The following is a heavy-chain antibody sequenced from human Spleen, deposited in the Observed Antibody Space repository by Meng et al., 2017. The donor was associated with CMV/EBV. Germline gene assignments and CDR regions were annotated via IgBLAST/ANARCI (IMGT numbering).Heavy chain of an antibody. J-gene: IGHJ4*02. CDR2: ITSSSSYI. D-gene: IGHD1-20*01. Sequence: GGSLRLSCAASGFTFSSYSMNWVRQAPGKGLEWVSSITSSSSYIYYADSVKGRFTISRDNAKNSLYLQMNSLRAEDTAVYYCARLGVVITDFGWGQGTLVTVS. CDR1: GFTFSSYS. V-gene: IGHV3-21*01. CDR3: ARLGVVITDFG.